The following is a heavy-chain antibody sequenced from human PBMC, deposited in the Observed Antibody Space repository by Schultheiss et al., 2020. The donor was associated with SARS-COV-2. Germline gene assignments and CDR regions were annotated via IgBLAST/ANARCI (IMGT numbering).Heavy chain of an antibody. CDR3: ARDSRFLEWGVSDY. CDR2: INHSGST. V-gene: IGHV4-34*01. Sequence: SETLSLTCAVYGGSFSGYYWSWIRQPPGKGLEWIGEINHSGSTNYNPSLKSRVTISVDTSKNQFSLKLSSVTAADTAVYYCARDSRFLEWGVSDYWGQGTLVTVSS. CDR1: GGSFSGYY. J-gene: IGHJ4*02. D-gene: IGHD3-3*01.